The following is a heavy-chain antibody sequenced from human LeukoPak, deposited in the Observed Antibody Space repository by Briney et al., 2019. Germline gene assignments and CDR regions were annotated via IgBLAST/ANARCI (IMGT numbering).Heavy chain of an antibody. Sequence: PSETLSLTCAVYGVSFSDYSWSWIRQPPGKGLEWIGEINHSGSTNYTPSLKSRVTISIDTSKNQFSLKLRSLIAADTAVCYCATNQGGGHWGQGTLVTVSS. CDR1: GVSFSDYS. V-gene: IGHV4-34*01. CDR3: ATNQGGGH. CDR2: INHSGST. D-gene: IGHD2-15*01. J-gene: IGHJ4*02.